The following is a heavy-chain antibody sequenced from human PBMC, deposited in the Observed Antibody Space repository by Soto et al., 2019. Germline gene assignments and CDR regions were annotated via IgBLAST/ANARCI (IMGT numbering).Heavy chain of an antibody. CDR3: ATPNCSSTSCYSYYYYYGMDV. V-gene: IGHV4-34*01. CDR2: NNHSGST. J-gene: IGHJ6*02. CDR1: GGSFSGYY. Sequence: SETLSLTCAVYGGSFSGYYWSWIRQPPGKGLEWIGENNHSGSTNYNPSLKSRVTISVDTSKNQFSLKLSSVTAADTAVYYCATPNCSSTSCYSYYYYYGMDVWGQGTTVTVSS. D-gene: IGHD2-2*01.